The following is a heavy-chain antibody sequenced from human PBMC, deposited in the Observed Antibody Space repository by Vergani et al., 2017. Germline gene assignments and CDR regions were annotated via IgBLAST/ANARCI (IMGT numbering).Heavy chain of an antibody. CDR3: ARGLTVVVVAATRGMDV. CDR2: INHSGST. V-gene: IGHV4-34*01. Sequence: QVQLQQWGAGLLKPSETLSLTCAVYGGSFSGYYWSWIRQPPGKGLEWIGEINHSGSTNYNPPLKSRVTISVDTSKNQFSLKLSSVTAADTAVYYCARGLTVVVVAATRGMDVWGQGTTVTVSS. J-gene: IGHJ6*02. D-gene: IGHD2-15*01. CDR1: GGSFSGYY.